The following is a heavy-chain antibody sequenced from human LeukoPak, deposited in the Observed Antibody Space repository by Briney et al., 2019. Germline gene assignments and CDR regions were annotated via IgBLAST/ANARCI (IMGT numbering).Heavy chain of an antibody. Sequence: GESLKISCKGSGYSFTNYWMGWVRQMPGKGLEWMGIIYPGDSDTRYSPSFQGQVTISADKSINTAYLQWSSLKASDTAMYYCARQGDIAAAGTGSYYFDYWGQGTLVTVSS. J-gene: IGHJ4*02. V-gene: IGHV5-51*01. CDR2: IYPGDSDT. CDR1: GYSFTNYW. D-gene: IGHD6-13*01. CDR3: ARQGDIAAAGTGSYYFDY.